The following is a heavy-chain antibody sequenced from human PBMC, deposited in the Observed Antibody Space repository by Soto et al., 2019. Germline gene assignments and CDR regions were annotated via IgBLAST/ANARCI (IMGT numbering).Heavy chain of an antibody. CDR3: AREQWLVHAYYYYYGMDV. D-gene: IGHD6-19*01. Sequence: SQTLSLTCAISGDSVSSNSAAWNWIGQSPSRGLEWLGRTYYRSKWYNDYAVSVKSRITINPDTSKNQFSLQLNSVTPEDTAVYYCAREQWLVHAYYYYYGMDVWGQGTTVTVSS. CDR1: GDSVSSNSAA. J-gene: IGHJ6*02. V-gene: IGHV6-1*01. CDR2: TYYRSKWYN.